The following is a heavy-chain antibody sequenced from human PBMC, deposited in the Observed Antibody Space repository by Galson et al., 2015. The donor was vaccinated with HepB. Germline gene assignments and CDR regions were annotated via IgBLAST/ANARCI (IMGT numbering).Heavy chain of an antibody. V-gene: IGHV5-51*01. CDR2: IYPGDSDT. CDR1: GYSFTSYW. J-gene: IGHJ6*02. D-gene: IGHD6-13*01. CDR3: ARHPAKGQQLVHYGMDV. Sequence: QSGAEVKKPGESLKISCKGSGYSFTSYWIGWVRQMPGKGLEWMGIIYPGDSDTRYSPSFQGQVTISADKSISTAYLQWSSLKASDTAMYYCARHPAKGQQLVHYGMDVWGQGTTVTVSS.